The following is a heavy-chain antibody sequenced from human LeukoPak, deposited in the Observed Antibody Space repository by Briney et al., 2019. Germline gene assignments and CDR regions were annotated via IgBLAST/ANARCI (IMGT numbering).Heavy chain of an antibody. J-gene: IGHJ4*02. CDR1: GGSIGSHY. V-gene: IGHV4-59*11. CDR3: ARGRFEYYFDY. D-gene: IGHD3-9*01. CDR2: IYYNGNT. Sequence: SETLSLTCAVSGGSIGSHYWHWIRRPPGERLEWIGYIYYNGNTNYSPSLWGRVTFSVDTSKSQLSLNLSSVTAADTAVYYCARGRFEYYFDYWGQGKLVTVSS.